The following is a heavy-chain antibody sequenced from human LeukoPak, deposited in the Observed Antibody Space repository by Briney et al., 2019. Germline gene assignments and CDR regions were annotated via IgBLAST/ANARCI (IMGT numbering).Heavy chain of an antibody. CDR2: IWYDGSNK. V-gene: IGHV3-33*01. CDR1: GFTFSSYG. J-gene: IGHJ4*02. CDR3: ARDRCSSTSCYVRGDY. D-gene: IGHD2-2*01. Sequence: GGSLRLSCAASGFTFSSYGMHWVRQAPGKGLEWVAVIWYDGSNKYYADSVKGRFTISRDNSKNTLYLQMNSQRAEDTAVYYCARDRCSSTSCYVRGDYWGQGTLVTVSS.